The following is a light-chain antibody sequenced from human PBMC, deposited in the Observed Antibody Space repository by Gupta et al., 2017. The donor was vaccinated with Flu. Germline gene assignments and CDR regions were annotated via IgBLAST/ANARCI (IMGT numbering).Light chain of an antibody. V-gene: IGKV1-12*01. CDR1: PGISTW. Sequence: DVQLTQSPPSVSASVGDTVTSTCRASPGISTWLAWYQQKPGGAPKLLILGGSRLETGVPSRFRGSGSGTDFTLTISSLQPEDSATYYCQQSNTFPDTFGPGTKVDIK. CDR3: QQSNTFPDT. CDR2: GGS. J-gene: IGKJ3*01.